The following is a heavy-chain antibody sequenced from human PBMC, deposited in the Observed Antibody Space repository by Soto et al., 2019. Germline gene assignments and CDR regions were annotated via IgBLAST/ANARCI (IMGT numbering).Heavy chain of an antibody. D-gene: IGHD4-17*01. CDR2: ISITGGSST. Sequence: EVQVLESGGGWVQPGGSLRLSCAASGFTLSKYAMSWVRQAPGKGLEWVSAISITGGSSTYYTDSVKGRFTISRDNSQNTLFLQMNSLRAEDTAIYYCAKDAESTVTAYHFDSWGRGTLVTVSS. CDR1: GFTLSKYA. V-gene: IGHV3-23*01. CDR3: AKDAESTVTAYHFDS. J-gene: IGHJ4*02.